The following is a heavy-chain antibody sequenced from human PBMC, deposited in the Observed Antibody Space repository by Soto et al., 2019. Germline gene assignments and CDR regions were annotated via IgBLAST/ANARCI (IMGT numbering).Heavy chain of an antibody. CDR2: ISSDGSNK. Sequence: GGSLILSCAASGFIFSTDAMHWVRQAPGKGLEWVAVISSDGSNKYYADSVKGRFTISRDNSKNTLYLQMNSLRGADTAVYYCARGRFSSGPYYFDYWCQGT. CDR1: GFIFSTDA. V-gene: IGHV3-30-3*01. CDR3: ARGRFSSGPYYFDY. D-gene: IGHD6-19*01. J-gene: IGHJ4*02.